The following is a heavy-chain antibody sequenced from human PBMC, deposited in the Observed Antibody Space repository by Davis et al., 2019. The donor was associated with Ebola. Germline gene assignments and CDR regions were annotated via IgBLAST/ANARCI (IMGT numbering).Heavy chain of an antibody. CDR1: GGSFSGYY. CDR2: INHSGSA. Sequence: PGGSLRLSCAVYGGSFSGYYWTWIRQPPGKGLEWIGEINHSGSANYNPSLKSRVTISVDTSTNQFSLKLSSVTAADTAVYYWARGGSYRPYYFDFWGQGTLVTVSS. D-gene: IGHD3-16*02. J-gene: IGHJ4*02. V-gene: IGHV4-34*01. CDR3: ARGGSYRPYYFDF.